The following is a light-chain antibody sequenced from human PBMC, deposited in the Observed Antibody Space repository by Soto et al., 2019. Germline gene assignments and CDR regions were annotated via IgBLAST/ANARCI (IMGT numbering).Light chain of an antibody. CDR3: QQYGSSPRT. J-gene: IGKJ1*01. CDR1: QSVSST. V-gene: IGKV3-20*01. CDR2: GAS. Sequence: IEMTESPPSRSPSQGERATLSCRASQSVSSTLAWYQQKPGQAPRLLIYGASTRPTGIPARFSGSGSGTDFTLTISRLEPEDFALYYCQQYGSSPRTFGQGSKVDVK.